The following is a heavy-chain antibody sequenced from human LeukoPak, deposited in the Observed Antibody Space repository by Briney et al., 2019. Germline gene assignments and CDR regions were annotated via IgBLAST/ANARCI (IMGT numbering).Heavy chain of an antibody. CDR1: GGSFSGYY. J-gene: IGHJ4*02. CDR2: INHSGST. D-gene: IGHD2-15*01. CDR3: ASAPDDCSGGSCRYGVDY. Sequence: SETLSLTCAVYGGSFSGYYWSWIRQPPGKGLEWIGEINHSGSTNYSPSLKSRVTISVDTSKNQFSLKLSSVTAADTAVYYCASAPDDCSGGSCRYGVDYWGQGTLVTVSS. V-gene: IGHV4-34*01.